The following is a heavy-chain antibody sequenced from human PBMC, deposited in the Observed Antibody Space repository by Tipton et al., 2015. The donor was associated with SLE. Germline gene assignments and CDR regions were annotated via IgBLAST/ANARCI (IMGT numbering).Heavy chain of an antibody. V-gene: IGHV4-59*12. Sequence: TLSLTCTVSGGSISSYYWSWIRQPPGKGLEWIGYIYYSGSTNYNPSLKSRGTISVDTSKNQFSLKLSTVTAADTAVYSCARGPEYYDLWSGYSPRYYGMDVWGQGTTVTVSS. CDR1: GGSISSYY. J-gene: IGHJ6*02. CDR2: IYYSGST. CDR3: ARGPEYYDLWSGYSPRYYGMDV. D-gene: IGHD3-3*01.